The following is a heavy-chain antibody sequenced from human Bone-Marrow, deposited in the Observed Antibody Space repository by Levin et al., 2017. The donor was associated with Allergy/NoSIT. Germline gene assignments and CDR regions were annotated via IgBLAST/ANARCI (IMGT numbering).Heavy chain of an antibody. D-gene: IGHD7-27*01. CDR2: IIVSGDYT. J-gene: IGHJ4*02. V-gene: IGHV3-23*01. CDR1: GFTFSNYA. Sequence: GGSLRLSCAASGFTFSNYAMSWVRQAPGKGLEWVSGIIVSGDYTYYADSVKGRFTISRDNAKNMLYLQMNRLRAEDTAVYYCAKEWGSSQYHFDYWGQGTLVTVSS. CDR3: AKEWGSSQYHFDY.